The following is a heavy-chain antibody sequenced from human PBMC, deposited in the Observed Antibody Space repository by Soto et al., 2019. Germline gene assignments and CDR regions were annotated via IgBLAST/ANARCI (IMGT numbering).Heavy chain of an antibody. CDR2: VSSGSFSS. Sequence: PERACRVSCVVSGFTFSPDRMNWFRRAPGKGLEWVSTVSSGSFSSYYVDSVKGRFTISRDNANNTLFLQMNSLRVEDTAEYFCTRGALVGRVHYYQSPLDVSGRGTTVIV. J-gene: IGHJ6*02. D-gene: IGHD3-10*01. CDR3: TRGALVGRVHYYQSPLDV. V-gene: IGHV3-21*06. CDR1: GFTFSPDR.